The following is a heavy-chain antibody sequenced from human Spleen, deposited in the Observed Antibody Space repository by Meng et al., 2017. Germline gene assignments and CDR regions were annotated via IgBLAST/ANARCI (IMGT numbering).Heavy chain of an antibody. V-gene: IGHV3-48*03. CDR1: GFSFSNYD. CDR3: VRPNFEYDYFEY. J-gene: IGHJ4*02. CDR2: SRGGGGPF. D-gene: IGHD2/OR15-2a*01. Sequence: GESLKISCAASGFSFSNYDVNWVRQAPGKGLEWVAYSRGGGGPFYYADSVKGRFTISRDNANNSLFLQMNSLRTEDTAVYYCVRPNFEYDYFEYWGQGKLVTVSS.